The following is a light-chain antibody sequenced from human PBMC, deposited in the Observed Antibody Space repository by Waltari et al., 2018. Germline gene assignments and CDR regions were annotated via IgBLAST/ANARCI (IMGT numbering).Light chain of an antibody. V-gene: IGLV1-40*01. Sequence: QSVLTQPPSVSGAPGQRVTISCPGSGANIGAGHAFPWYQQLPRAAPKLLIYGSTSRPLGVPARFFGSTSGTSASLAIIGLQAEDEAEYYCQSYDTSLSVVFGGGTKLTVL. CDR2: GST. CDR1: GANIGAGHA. J-gene: IGLJ3*02. CDR3: QSYDTSLSVV.